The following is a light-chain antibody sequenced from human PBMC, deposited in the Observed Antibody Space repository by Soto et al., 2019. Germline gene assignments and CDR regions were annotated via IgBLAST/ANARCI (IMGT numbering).Light chain of an antibody. CDR1: SSDVGGYNY. V-gene: IGLV2-14*01. CDR2: EVS. Sequence: QSALTQPASVSGSPGQSITISCTGTSSDVGGYNYVSWYQQHPGKAPKLMIYEVSNRPSGVSNRFSGSKSGNTASLTISGLAADDAAYYYCTSSTSSSPLVFGTGTKLTVL. J-gene: IGLJ1*01. CDR3: TSSTSSSPLV.